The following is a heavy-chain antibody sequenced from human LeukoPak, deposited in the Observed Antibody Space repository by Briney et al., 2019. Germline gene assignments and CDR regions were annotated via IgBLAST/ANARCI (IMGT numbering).Heavy chain of an antibody. CDR2: ISYDGSNK. CDR1: GFTFSSYA. Sequence: PGRSLRLSCAASGFTFSSYAMHWVRQAPGKGLEWVAVISYDGSNKYYADSVKGRFTISRDNSKNTLYLQMNSLRAEDTAVYYCAKDGLEPRYDFWSGYPHDAFDIWGQGTMVTVSS. V-gene: IGHV3-30-3*01. D-gene: IGHD3-3*01. CDR3: AKDGLEPRYDFWSGYPHDAFDI. J-gene: IGHJ3*02.